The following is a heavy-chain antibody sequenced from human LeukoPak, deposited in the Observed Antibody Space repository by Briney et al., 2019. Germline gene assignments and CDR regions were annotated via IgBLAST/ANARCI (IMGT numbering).Heavy chain of an antibody. CDR3: AKDNYYDSSRMAFDI. J-gene: IGHJ3*02. V-gene: IGHV3-43*01. CDR1: GFTFDDYA. Sequence: GGSLRLSCAASGFTFDDYAMHWVRQAPGKGLEWVSLISWDGGSTYYADSVKGRFTISRDNSKNSLYLQMNSLRTEDTALYYCAKDNYYDSSRMAFDIWGQGTMVTVSS. D-gene: IGHD3-22*01. CDR2: ISWDGGST.